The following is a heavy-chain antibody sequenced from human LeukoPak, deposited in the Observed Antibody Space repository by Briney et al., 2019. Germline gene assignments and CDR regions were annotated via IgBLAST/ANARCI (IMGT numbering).Heavy chain of an antibody. CDR1: GFTFRDAW. D-gene: IGHD3-3*01. CDR3: AKHIYGVVSIQQ. J-gene: IGHJ1*01. Sequence: GGSLRLSCAASGFTFRDAWMTWVRQAPGKGLEWVGRIRSKTDGGTTDYAVSVQGRFTISRDDSKNTLYLQMSSLKTEDTAVYYCAKHIYGVVSIQQWGQGTLVTVSP. CDR2: IRSKTDGGTT. V-gene: IGHV3-15*01.